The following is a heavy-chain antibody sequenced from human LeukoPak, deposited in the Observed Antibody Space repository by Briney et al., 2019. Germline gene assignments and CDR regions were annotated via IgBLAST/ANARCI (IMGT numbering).Heavy chain of an antibody. CDR3: VREPQAEYYFDY. V-gene: IGHV3-21*01. CDR1: GFTFSSYS. J-gene: IGHJ4*02. D-gene: IGHD1-14*01. CDR2: ISSSSSYI. Sequence: PGGSLRLSCAASGFTFSSYSMNWVRQAPGKGLEWVSSISSSSSYIYYADSVKGRFTISRDNAKNSLYLQMNSLRAEDTAVYYCVREPQAEYYFDYWGQGTLVTVSS.